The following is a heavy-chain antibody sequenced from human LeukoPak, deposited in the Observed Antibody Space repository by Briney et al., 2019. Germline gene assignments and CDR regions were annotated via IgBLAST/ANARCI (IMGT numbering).Heavy chain of an antibody. CDR1: GGSISSGDYY. D-gene: IGHD2-2*01. Sequence: SETLSLTCTVSGGSISSGDYYWSWIRQPPGKGLEWIGYIYYSGSTYYNPSIKSRVTISVDTSKNQFSLKLSSVTAADTAVYYCARDLAVVPAATRYSYFDYWGQGTLVTVSS. CDR3: ARDLAVVPAATRYSYFDY. V-gene: IGHV4-30-4*01. J-gene: IGHJ4*02. CDR2: IYYSGST.